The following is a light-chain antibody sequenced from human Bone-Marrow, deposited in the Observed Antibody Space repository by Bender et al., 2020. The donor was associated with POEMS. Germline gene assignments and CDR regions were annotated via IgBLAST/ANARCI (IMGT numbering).Light chain of an antibody. CDR1: SSDVGAYNY. J-gene: IGLJ3*02. CDR3: SSFTTSSSWV. V-gene: IGLV2-11*01. Sequence: QSALTQPRSVSGSPGQSVTISCTGTSSDVGAYNYVSWYQQHPGKAPKLMIYDVNKRPSGVPDRFSGSKSGNTASLTISGLQAEDEADYYCSSFTTSSSWVFGGGTQLTVL. CDR2: DVN.